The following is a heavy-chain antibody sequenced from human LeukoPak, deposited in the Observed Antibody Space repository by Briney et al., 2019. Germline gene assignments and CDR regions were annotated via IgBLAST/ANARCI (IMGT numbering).Heavy chain of an antibody. Sequence: SVKVSCKASGGTFSSYAISWVRQAPGQGLEWTGGIIPIFGTANYAQKFQGRVTITTDESTSTAYMELSSLRSEDTAVYYCARDKDGGNIFDYWGQGTLVTVSS. V-gene: IGHV1-69*05. CDR3: ARDKDGGNIFDY. J-gene: IGHJ4*02. CDR1: GGTFSSYA. CDR2: IIPIFGTA. D-gene: IGHD4-23*01.